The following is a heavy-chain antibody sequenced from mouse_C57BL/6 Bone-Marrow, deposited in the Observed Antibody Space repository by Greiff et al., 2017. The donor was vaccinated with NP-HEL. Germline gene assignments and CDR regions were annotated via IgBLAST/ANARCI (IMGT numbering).Heavy chain of an antibody. CDR1: GYTFTSYW. D-gene: IGHD2-3*01. V-gene: IGHV1-64*01. Sequence: VQLQQPGAELVKPGASVKLSCKASGYTFTSYWMHWVKQRPGQGLEWIGMIHPNSGSTNYNEKFKSKATLTVDKSSSTAYMQLSSLTSEDSAVYYCARGTDDGQFAYWGQGTLVTVSA. J-gene: IGHJ3*01. CDR3: ARGTDDGQFAY. CDR2: IHPNSGST.